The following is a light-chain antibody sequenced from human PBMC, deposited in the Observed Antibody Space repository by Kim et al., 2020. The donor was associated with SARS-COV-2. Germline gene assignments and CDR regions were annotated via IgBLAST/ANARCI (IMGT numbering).Light chain of an antibody. CDR3: QSFDGHNWV. V-gene: IGLV6-57*03. J-gene: IGLJ3*02. CDR1: GGSIASNY. CDR2: EDD. Sequence: TISCNRTGGSIASNYVQWYQRRPGSAPITVIYEDDRRPSGVPDRFSGSIDSSSNSASLAISGLQTEDEADYFCQSFDGHNWVFGGGTRLTVL.